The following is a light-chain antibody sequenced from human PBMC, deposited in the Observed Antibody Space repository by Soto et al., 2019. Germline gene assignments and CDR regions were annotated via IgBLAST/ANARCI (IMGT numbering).Light chain of an antibody. CDR2: RNN. CDR1: SSKIGGYD. J-gene: IGLJ1*01. Sequence: QSVLTQPPSASGTPGQTVTIFCSGGSSKIGGYDVHWNQHLPGTAPKALIHRNNQRPSGVPDRFSGSKSGTSASLAISGLRSEDEADYYCAVWDASLRGHVFGTGTKVTVL. CDR3: AVWDASLRGHV. V-gene: IGLV1-47*01.